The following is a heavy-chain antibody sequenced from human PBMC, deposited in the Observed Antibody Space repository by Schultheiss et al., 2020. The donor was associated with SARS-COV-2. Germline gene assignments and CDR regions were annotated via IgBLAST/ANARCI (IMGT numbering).Heavy chain of an antibody. CDR1: GFTFSSYA. J-gene: IGHJ4*02. D-gene: IGHD2-15*01. V-gene: IGHV3-33*08. Sequence: GGSLRLSCAASGFTFSSYAMHWVRQAPGKGLEWVAVIWYDGSNKYYADSVKGRFTISRDNAKNSLYLQMNSLRAEDTAVYYCARAYCSGGSCYSIDYWGQGSLVTVSS. CDR2: IWYDGSNK. CDR3: ARAYCSGGSCYSIDY.